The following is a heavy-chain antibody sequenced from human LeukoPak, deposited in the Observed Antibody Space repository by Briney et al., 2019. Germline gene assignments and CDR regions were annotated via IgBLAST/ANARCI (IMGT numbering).Heavy chain of an antibody. Sequence: PGGSLTLSCVASGFTVNSNYMTWVRQPPGKGLEGVSVMFSGGATYFAHSVMGRFTISRDDSNNTLSLHRKSLRTDDTAVYYCAKGVGVRGVIPKTLDSWGQGTLVIVSS. CDR1: GFTVNSNY. CDR3: AKGVGVRGVIPKTLDS. CDR2: MFSGGAT. J-gene: IGHJ5*01. V-gene: IGHV3-53*03. D-gene: IGHD3-10*01.